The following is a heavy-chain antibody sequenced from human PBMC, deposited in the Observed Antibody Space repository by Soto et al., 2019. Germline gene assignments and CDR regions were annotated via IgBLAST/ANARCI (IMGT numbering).Heavy chain of an antibody. CDR1: GFTFSNAW. D-gene: IGHD2-2*01. CDR3: ATAAVPAAELDY. Sequence: GGSLRLSCAASGFTFSNAWMSWVRQAPGKGLEWVGRIKSKTDGGTTDYAAPVKGRFTISRDDSKNTLYLQMNSLKTEDTAVYYCATAAVPAAELDYWGQGTLVTVSS. CDR2: IKSKTDGGTT. V-gene: IGHV3-15*01. J-gene: IGHJ4*02.